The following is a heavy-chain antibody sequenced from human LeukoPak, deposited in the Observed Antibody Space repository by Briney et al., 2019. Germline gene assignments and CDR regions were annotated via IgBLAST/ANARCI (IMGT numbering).Heavy chain of an antibody. CDR1: GYTFIDYY. V-gene: IGHV1-2*06. CDR2: INPKSGGT. J-gene: IGHJ4*02. D-gene: IGHD1-26*01. CDR3: ARETYNGRYYYFDY. Sequence: ASVKVSCKASGYTFIDYYIHWVRQAPGQGLEWMGRINPKSGGTNHAQKFQGRVTMTRDTSISTAYMELSSLRSDDTAVYFCARETYNGRYYYFDYWGQGTPVTVSS.